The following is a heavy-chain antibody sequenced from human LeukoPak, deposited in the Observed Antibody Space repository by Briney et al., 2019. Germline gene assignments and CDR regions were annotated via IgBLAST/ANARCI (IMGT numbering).Heavy chain of an antibody. CDR3: ARTPGVYCSSTSCPGT. CDR2: ISYDGSNT. J-gene: IGHJ5*02. CDR1: GFTFSSYA. D-gene: IGHD2-2*01. V-gene: IGHV3-30*04. Sequence: GGSLRLSCAAPGFTFSSYAMHWVRQAPGKGLEWVAVISYDGSNTYYADSVKGRFTISRENSKNTLYLQMNSLRAEDTAVYYCARTPGVYCSSTSCPGTWGQGTLVTVSS.